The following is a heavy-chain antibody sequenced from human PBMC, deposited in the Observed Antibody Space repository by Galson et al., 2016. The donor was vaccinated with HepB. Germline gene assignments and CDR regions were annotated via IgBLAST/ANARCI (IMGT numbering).Heavy chain of an antibody. Sequence: SLRLSCAASGFTLHDYAMHWVRQAPGKGLEWVSGITWNSVNIAYADSVKGRFTISRDNAKNSLYLQVNSLRAEDTAFYFCAKDKRPTAMVLLPHFDYWGQGTLVSVSS. D-gene: IGHD5-18*01. CDR3: AKDKRPTAMVLLPHFDY. CDR2: ITWNSVNI. J-gene: IGHJ4*02. CDR1: GFTLHDYA. V-gene: IGHV3-9*01.